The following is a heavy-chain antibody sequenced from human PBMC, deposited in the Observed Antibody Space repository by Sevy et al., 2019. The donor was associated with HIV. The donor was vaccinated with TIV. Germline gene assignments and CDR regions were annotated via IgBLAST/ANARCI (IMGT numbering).Heavy chain of an antibody. Sequence: GGSLRLSCAASGLTFNNAWMTWVRQAPGMGLEWVGRIKSKTDGGTTDYPAPVKSRFTISREDSKNTLYLQMNSLKTEDTAVYYCTTKHGFWSGYYYFDYWGQGTLVTVSS. CDR2: IKSKTDGGTT. CDR1: GLTFNNAW. CDR3: TTKHGFWSGYYYFDY. J-gene: IGHJ4*02. V-gene: IGHV3-15*01. D-gene: IGHD3-3*01.